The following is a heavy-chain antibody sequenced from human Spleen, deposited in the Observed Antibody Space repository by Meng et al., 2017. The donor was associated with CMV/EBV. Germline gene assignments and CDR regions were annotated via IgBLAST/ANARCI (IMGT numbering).Heavy chain of an antibody. CDR2: ISSSGSII. CDR1: GFTFSDYS. CDR3: ARVGIVGARPGDY. J-gene: IGHJ4*02. Sequence: CAASGFTFSDYSMSWIRQAPGKGLEWVSYISSSGSIIYYADSVKGRFTISRDNAKNSLYLQMNSLRAEDTAVYYCARVGIVGARPGDYWGQGTLVTVSS. V-gene: IGHV3-11*04. D-gene: IGHD1-26*01.